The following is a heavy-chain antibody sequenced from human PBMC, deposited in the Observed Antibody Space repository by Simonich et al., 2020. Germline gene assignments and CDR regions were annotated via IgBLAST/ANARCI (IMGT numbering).Heavy chain of an antibody. CDR1: GFTFSSYS. D-gene: IGHD6-13*01. Sequence: EVQLVESGGGLVKPGGSLRLSCAASGFTFSSYSMNWVRQAPGKGMEWVPSISGSSSYIYYADSVKDRFTISRDNAKNSLYLQMNSLRAEDTAVYYCARDAAGDYWGQGTLVTVSS. CDR2: ISGSSSYI. J-gene: IGHJ4*02. V-gene: IGHV3-21*01. CDR3: ARDAAGDY.